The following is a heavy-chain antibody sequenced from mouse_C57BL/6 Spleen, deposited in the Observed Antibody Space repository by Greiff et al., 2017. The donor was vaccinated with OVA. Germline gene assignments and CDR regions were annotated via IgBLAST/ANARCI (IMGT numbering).Heavy chain of an antibody. J-gene: IGHJ3*01. D-gene: IGHD2-4*01. CDR3: ARSRDYWFAY. CDR1: GYTFTDYY. CDR2: INPNNGGT. Sequence: EVKLQQSGPELVKPGASVKISCKASGYTFTDYYMNWVKQSHGKSLEWIGDINPNNGGTSYNQKFKGKATLTVDKSSSTAYMGLRSLTSEDSAVYYCARSRDYWFAYWGQGTLVTVSA. V-gene: IGHV1-26*01.